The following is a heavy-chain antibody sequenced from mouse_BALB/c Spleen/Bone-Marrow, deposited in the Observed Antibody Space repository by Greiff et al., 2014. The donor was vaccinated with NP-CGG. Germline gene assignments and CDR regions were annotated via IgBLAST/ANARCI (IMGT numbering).Heavy chain of an antibody. D-gene: IGHD1-2*01. CDR1: GYTFTNHH. Sequence: EVKLMESGAELVRPGASVKISCKAFGYTFTNHHMNWVKQRPGQGLDWIGYINPYNDYTSYNQKFKGKATLTVDKSSSTAYMELSSLTSEDSAVYFCAREDYGAWFPYWGQGTLVTVSA. CDR3: AREDYGAWFPY. J-gene: IGHJ3*01. V-gene: IGHV1S45*01. CDR2: INPYNDYT.